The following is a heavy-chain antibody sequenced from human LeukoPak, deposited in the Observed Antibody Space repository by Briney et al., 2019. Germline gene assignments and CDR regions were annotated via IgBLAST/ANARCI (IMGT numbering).Heavy chain of an antibody. Sequence: GASVKVSCKASGYTFTSYFMHWVRQAPGQGLEWMGIINPSGGSTSYAQRFQDRVTITADRSTSTAYMELNSLRSGDTAVYYCARGRATGYFDYWGQGTLVTVSS. CDR2: INPSGGST. CDR3: ARGRATGYFDY. CDR1: GYTFTSYF. V-gene: IGHV1-46*01. J-gene: IGHJ4*02.